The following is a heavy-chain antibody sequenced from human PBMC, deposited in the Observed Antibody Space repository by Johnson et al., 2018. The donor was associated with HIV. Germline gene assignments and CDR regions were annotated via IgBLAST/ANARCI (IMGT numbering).Heavy chain of an antibody. V-gene: IGHV3-30-3*01. CDR1: GFTFSSYA. CDR2: ISYDGGIK. CDR3: ARHKGQQYDTFDI. J-gene: IGHJ3*02. Sequence: QVQLVESGGGLVQPGGSLRLSCAASGFTFSSYAMHWVRQAPGKGLEWVALISYDGGIKYDADSVKGRFTISRDNSKNTLSLQMNSLRPEDTAMYYCARHKGQQYDTFDIWGQGTMVTVSS. D-gene: IGHD6-13*01.